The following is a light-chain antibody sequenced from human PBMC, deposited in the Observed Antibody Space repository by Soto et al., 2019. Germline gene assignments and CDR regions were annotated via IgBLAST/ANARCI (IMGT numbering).Light chain of an antibody. CDR1: QSVLYSSNNKNY. V-gene: IGKV4-1*01. J-gene: IGKJ2*01. Sequence: DIVMTQSPDSLAVSLGERATINCKSSQSVLYSSNNKNYLTWYQLKPGQPPKLLIYWASTRASGVPDRFSGSGSGTDITLTISTQQAADLAVYYCQQYYTPPYTFGQGTKLDIK. CDR2: WAS. CDR3: QQYYTPPYT.